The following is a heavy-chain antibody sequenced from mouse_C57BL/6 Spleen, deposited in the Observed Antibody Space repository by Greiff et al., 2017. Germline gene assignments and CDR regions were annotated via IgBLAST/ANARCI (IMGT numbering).Heavy chain of an antibody. CDR3: ARSVLRYLHFDY. Sequence: EVQLQQSGPELVKPGASVKIPCKASGYTFTDYNMDWVKQSHGKSLEWIGDINPNNGGTIYNQKFKGKATLTVDKSSSTAYMELRSLTSEDTAVYYCARSVLRYLHFDYWGQGTTLTVSS. J-gene: IGHJ2*01. CDR1: GYTFTDYN. V-gene: IGHV1-18*01. D-gene: IGHD1-1*01. CDR2: INPNNGGT.